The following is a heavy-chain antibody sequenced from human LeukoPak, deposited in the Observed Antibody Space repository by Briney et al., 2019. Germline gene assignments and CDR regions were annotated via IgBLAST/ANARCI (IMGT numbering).Heavy chain of an antibody. Sequence: GGSLRLSCEASGFTFSSYSMNWVRQAPGKGLEWISYISTSTTTIYYANSVKGRFTISRDNAEKSLYLQMNSLRVEDTGVYYCAKVTMHGLVVVAVGCYFDYWGQGTLVTVSS. CDR2: ISTSTTTI. CDR1: GFTFSSYS. D-gene: IGHD2-15*01. V-gene: IGHV3-48*01. J-gene: IGHJ4*02. CDR3: AKVTMHGLVVVAVGCYFDY.